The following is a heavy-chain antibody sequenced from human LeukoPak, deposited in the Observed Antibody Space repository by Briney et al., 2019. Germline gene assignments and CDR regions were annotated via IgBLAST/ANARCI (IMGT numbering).Heavy chain of an antibody. J-gene: IGHJ4*02. CDR2: TYYSGGT. CDR1: GGSLSSYY. V-gene: IGHV4-59*12. CDR3: ARDLGGTTGKFDY. Sequence: PSETLSLTCTVSGGSLSSYYWSWIRQTPGKGLEWIGNTYYSGGTKYNPSLKSRVTISVDTSKNQFSLRLSSVTAADTAVYYCARDLGGTTGKFDYWGQGALVTVSS. D-gene: IGHD1-7*01.